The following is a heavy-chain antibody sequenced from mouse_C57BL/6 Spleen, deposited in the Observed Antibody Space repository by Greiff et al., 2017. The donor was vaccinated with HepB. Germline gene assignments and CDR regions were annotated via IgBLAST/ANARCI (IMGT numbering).Heavy chain of an antibody. CDR1: GYTFTDYE. V-gene: IGHV1-15*01. J-gene: IGHJ2*01. Sequence: LQESGAELVRPGASVTLSCKASGYTFTDYEMHWVKQTPVHGLEWIGAIDPETGGTAYNQKFKGKAILTADKSSSTAYMELRSLTSEDSAVYYCTRAGYLYYFDYWGQGTTLTVSS. CDR3: TRAGYLYYFDY. CDR2: IDPETGGT. D-gene: IGHD2-2*01.